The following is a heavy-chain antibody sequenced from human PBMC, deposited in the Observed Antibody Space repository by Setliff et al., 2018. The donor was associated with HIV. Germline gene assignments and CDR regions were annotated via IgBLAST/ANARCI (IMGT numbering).Heavy chain of an antibody. V-gene: IGHV4-39*07. CDR1: AGSIRSSTYY. CDR2: IYYSGST. Sequence: SETLSLTCTVSAGSIRSSTYYWAWIRQPPGKGLEWIGTIYYSGSTYYNPSLKSRVSISVLRSTDQFFLRLNSVTAADTAVYYCVRTNYYYYYMDVWGKGTTVTVS. J-gene: IGHJ6*03. CDR3: VRTNYYYYYMDV.